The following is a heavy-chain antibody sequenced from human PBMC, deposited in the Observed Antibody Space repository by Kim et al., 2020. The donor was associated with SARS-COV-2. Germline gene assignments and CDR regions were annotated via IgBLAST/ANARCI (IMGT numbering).Heavy chain of an antibody. CDR1: GYTFTSYA. D-gene: IGHD3-10*01. V-gene: IGHV1-3*01. Sequence: ASVKVSCKASGYTFTSYAMHWVRQAPGQRLEWMGWINAGNGNTKYSQKFQGRVTITRDTSASTAYMELSSLRSEDTAVYYCALYRGVYYYYGMDVWGQGTTVTVSS. CDR3: ALYRGVYYYYGMDV. CDR2: INAGNGNT. J-gene: IGHJ6*02.